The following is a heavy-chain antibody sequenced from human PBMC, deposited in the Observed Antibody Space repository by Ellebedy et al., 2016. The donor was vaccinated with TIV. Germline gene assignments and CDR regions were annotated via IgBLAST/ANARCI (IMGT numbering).Heavy chain of an antibody. D-gene: IGHD2-21*02. CDR2: VWFDGTNE. Sequence: GGSLRLSCAASGFNFRKYGMHWVRQAPGKGLEWVAFVWFDGTNENYVDSVKGRFAISRDNSKNTLYLQMNSLRAEDTAVYYCARERHIVVVTAPTDYWGQGTLVAVSS. J-gene: IGHJ4*02. CDR3: ARERHIVVVTAPTDY. V-gene: IGHV3-30*02. CDR1: GFNFRKYG.